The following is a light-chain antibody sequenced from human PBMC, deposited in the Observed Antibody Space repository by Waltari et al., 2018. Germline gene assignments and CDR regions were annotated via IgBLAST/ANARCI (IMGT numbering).Light chain of an antibody. CDR3: SVWDDSLNGQVL. CDR1: SFNFGGYA. V-gene: IGLV1-44*01. CDR2: SNK. J-gene: IGLJ2*01. Sequence: QSLLTQPPSASGTSGQTITISCSGSSFNFGGYALSWYQQPPGTAPKRLLHSNKTPSPGVPDRFSSSTSGTSASLAISGLQSADEGDYYCSVWDDSLNGQVLFGGGTKLTVV.